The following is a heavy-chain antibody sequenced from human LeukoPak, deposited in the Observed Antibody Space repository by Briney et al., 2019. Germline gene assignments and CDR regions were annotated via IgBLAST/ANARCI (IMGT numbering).Heavy chain of an antibody. J-gene: IGHJ3*02. CDR2: ISSSGSTI. V-gene: IGHV3-48*03. CDR3: ARGITRQWLDGAFDI. D-gene: IGHD6-19*01. CDR1: RFTFSNYA. Sequence: GGSLRLSCAASRFTFSNYAMNWVRQAPGKGLEWVSYISSSGSTIYYADSVKGRFTISRDNAKNSLYLQMNSLRAEDTAVYYCARGITRQWLDGAFDIWGQGTMVTVSS.